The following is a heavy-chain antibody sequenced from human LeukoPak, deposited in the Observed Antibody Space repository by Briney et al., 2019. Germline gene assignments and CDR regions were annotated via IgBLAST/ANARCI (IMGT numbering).Heavy chain of an antibody. Sequence: SETLSLTCTVSGGSISSSSYYWGWIRQPPGKGLEWIGSIYYSGTTYYNPSLKSPVTISLDTSKNQFSLKLNSVTAADTAVYYCARELGAHCSGGSCYSVWFDYWGQGTLVTVSS. CDR1: GGSISSSSYY. D-gene: IGHD2-15*01. CDR3: ARELGAHCSGGSCYSVWFDY. J-gene: IGHJ4*02. CDR2: IYYSGTT. V-gene: IGHV4-39*07.